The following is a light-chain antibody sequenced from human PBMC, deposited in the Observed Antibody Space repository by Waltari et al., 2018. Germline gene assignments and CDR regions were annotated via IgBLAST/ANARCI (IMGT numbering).Light chain of an antibody. CDR1: RLGNQF. CDR3: QAWVGSNVV. V-gene: IGLV3-1*01. CDR2: QDD. Sequence: SYELTQQPSVSVSPGQTATLTCYGERLGNQFVCWYQQKAGQAPLLVIYQDDKRAPDISEPFSGSNSGNTAPLIISETQATDEADYFCQAWVGSNVVFGGGTKLTVL. J-gene: IGLJ2*01.